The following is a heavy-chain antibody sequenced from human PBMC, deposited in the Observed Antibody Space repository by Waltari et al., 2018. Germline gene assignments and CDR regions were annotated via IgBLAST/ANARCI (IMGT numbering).Heavy chain of an antibody. CDR3: AREGQQLVTFDY. CDR1: GGSISGYS. J-gene: IGHJ4*02. CDR2: VYTSGST. Sequence: QVQLQESGPGLVKPSETLSLTCTVSGGSISGYSWSWIRQPAGKGLEWIGRVYTSGSTYYNPSLKSRVTLSVDTSKNQFSLKLSSVNAADTAVYYCAREGQQLVTFDYLGQGTLVTVSS. D-gene: IGHD6-13*01. V-gene: IGHV4-4*07.